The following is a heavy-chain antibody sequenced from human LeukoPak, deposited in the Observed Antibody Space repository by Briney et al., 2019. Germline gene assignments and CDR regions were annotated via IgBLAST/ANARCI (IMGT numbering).Heavy chain of an antibody. D-gene: IGHD2-21*02. CDR1: GYTFTGYY. V-gene: IGHV1-2*02. CDR2: INPNSGGT. CDR3: ARDFWAYCGGDCPYYFDY. Sequence: GASVKVSCKASGYTFTGYYMHWVRQAPGQGLEWMGWINPNSGGTNYAQKLQGRVTMTTDTPTSTAYMELRSLRSDDTAVYYCARDFWAYCGGDCPYYFDYWGQGTLVTVSS. J-gene: IGHJ4*02.